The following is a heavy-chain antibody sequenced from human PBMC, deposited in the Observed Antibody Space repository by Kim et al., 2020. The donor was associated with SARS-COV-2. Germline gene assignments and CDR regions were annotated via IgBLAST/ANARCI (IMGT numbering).Heavy chain of an antibody. V-gene: IGHV1-69*13. CDR1: GGTFSSYA. D-gene: IGHD2-15*01. CDR2: IIPIFGTA. CDR3: ASGENCSGGSCYEWEYWFDP. Sequence: SVKVSCKASGGTFSSYAISWVRQAPGQGLEWMGGIIPIFGTANYAQKFQGRVTITADESTSTAYMELSSLRSEDTAVYYCASGENCSGGSCYEWEYWFDPWGQGTLVTVSS. J-gene: IGHJ5*02.